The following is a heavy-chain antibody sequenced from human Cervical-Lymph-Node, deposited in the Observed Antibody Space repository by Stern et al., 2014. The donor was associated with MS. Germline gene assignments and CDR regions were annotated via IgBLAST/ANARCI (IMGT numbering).Heavy chain of an antibody. J-gene: IGHJ3*02. CDR1: GFIFSNSA. Sequence: QVQLVQSGGGAVQPGRSLRLSCAASGFIFSNSAMHWVRQAPGKALEWVSTITFDGSSRYYTDSVKGRFTISRVNSENTLSLQLNTPRPDDTAVYYCASGTSNEFGPFDMWGQGAMVTVSS. V-gene: IGHV3-30*04. CDR3: ASGTSNEFGPFDM. CDR2: ITFDGSSR. D-gene: IGHD3-16*01.